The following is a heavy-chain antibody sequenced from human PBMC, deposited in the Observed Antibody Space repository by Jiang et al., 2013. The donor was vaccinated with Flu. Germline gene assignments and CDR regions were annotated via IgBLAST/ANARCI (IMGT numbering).Heavy chain of an antibody. CDR3: ARAKNPTLNVMDV. V-gene: IGHV1-18*01. CDR2: SSGYNTQT. J-gene: IGHJ6*02. Sequence: QSGAEVKKPGASVKVSCKASGYTVTTSGISWVRQAPGQGLEWMGWSSGYNTQTNYAQRFQGRVTMRTDTSTNTAYMELRSLTSDDTAVYYCARAKNPTLNVMDVWGQGTSVTVSS. CDR1: GYTVTTSG. D-gene: IGHD1-14*01.